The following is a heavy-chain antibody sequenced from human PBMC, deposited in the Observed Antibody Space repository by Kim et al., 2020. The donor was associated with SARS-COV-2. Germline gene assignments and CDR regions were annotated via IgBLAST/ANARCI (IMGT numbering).Heavy chain of an antibody. J-gene: IGHJ3*02. CDR2: ISGCSGVT. Sequence: GGSLRLSCTASGFTLSAYGMSWVRQAPGEGLELVSAISGCSGVTYYPASVEGRFIISRDNSKNILFLQMNGLRAEDTAVYYCAKDGRWPKDAFDIWGQGTMVTVSS. CDR3: AKDGRWPKDAFDI. CDR1: GFTLSAYG. D-gene: IGHD1-26*01. V-gene: IGHV3-23*01.